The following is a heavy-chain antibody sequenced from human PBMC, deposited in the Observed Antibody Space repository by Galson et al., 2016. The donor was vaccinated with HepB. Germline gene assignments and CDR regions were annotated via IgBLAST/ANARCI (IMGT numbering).Heavy chain of an antibody. D-gene: IGHD2-15*01. J-gene: IGHJ4*02. CDR2: IRTQSYGAIT. V-gene: IGHV3-49*04. Sequence: SLRLSCAVSGFRFVDYAVSWVRQAPGKGLEWLGFIRTQSYGAITAYAAPVKGRFTISRDDSKSVAFLQMNSLNTEDTGVYYCAGYRFGWSNWGQGTLVAVSS. CDR3: AGYRFGWSN. CDR1: GFRFVDYA.